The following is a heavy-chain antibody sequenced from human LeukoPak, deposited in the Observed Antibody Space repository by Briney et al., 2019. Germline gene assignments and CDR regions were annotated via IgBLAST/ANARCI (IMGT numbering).Heavy chain of an antibody. J-gene: IGHJ6*03. Sequence: ASVKVSCKTSGYPFRNYDINWVRQATGQGLEWMGWINPHSGKTGYAQKFQGRVTMTTDTSASTAYMELSRLRSDDTAVYYCARDFLTVAGTGYYYMDVWGKGTTVTVSS. D-gene: IGHD6-19*01. CDR2: INPHSGKT. V-gene: IGHV1-8*01. CDR1: GYPFRNYD. CDR3: ARDFLTVAGTGYYYMDV.